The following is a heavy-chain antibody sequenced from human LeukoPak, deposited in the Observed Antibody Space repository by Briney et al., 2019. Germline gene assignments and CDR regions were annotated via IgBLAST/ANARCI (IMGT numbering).Heavy chain of an antibody. Sequence: SVKVSCKASGGTFNSYAISWVRQAPGQGLEWMGRIIPIFGTANYAQKFQGRVTITTDESTSPAYMELSSLRSEDTAVYYCARLDSSGYSPGYWGQGTLVTVSS. CDR1: GGTFNSYA. V-gene: IGHV1-69*05. D-gene: IGHD3-22*01. CDR2: IIPIFGTA. CDR3: ARLDSSGYSPGY. J-gene: IGHJ4*02.